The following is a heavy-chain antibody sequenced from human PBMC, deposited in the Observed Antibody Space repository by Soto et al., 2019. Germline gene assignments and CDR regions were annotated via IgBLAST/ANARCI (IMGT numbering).Heavy chain of an antibody. V-gene: IGHV1-2*04. CDR2: VDPNGGGS. CDR1: GYSLTDYK. D-gene: IGHD4-17*01. J-gene: IGHJ1*01. CDR3: ATLLVYGAFEGSVL. Sequence: ASVKVSCKTAGYSLTDYKLHWVRQAPGQGLEWMGWVDPNGGGSNSAQKFQGSVTMTWDTSITTAYLDLTRLSSNGTATYFCATLLVYGAFEGSVLWGQ.